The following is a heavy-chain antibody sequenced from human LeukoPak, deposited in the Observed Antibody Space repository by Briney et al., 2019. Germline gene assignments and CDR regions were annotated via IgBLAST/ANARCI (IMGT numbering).Heavy chain of an antibody. J-gene: IGHJ5*02. Sequence: GESLKISCKGSGYSFTSYWIGWVRQMPGKGLEWMGIIYPGDSDTRYSPSFQGQVTVSADKSISTAYLQWSSLKASDTAMYYCARIGIAAAIWFDPWGQGTLVTVSS. V-gene: IGHV5-51*01. CDR2: IYPGDSDT. D-gene: IGHD6-13*01. CDR1: GYSFTSYW. CDR3: ARIGIAAAIWFDP.